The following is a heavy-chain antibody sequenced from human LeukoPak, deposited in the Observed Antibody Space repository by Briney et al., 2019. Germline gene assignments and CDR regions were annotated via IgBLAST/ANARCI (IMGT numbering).Heavy chain of an antibody. CDR2: IYTSGST. V-gene: IGHV4-4*07. J-gene: IGHJ4*02. D-gene: IGHD5-12*01. CDR1: GGSFSSYY. CDR3: ARGDSGYDSDY. Sequence: PSETLSLTCAVSGGSFSSYYWSWIRQPAGKGLEWIGRIYTSGSTNYNASRKIRVTMSVDTSKNQFSLKLSSVTAADTAVYYCARGDSGYDSDYWGQGTLVTVSS.